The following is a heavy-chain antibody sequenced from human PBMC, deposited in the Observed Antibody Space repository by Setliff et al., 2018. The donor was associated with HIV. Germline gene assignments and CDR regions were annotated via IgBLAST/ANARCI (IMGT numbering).Heavy chain of an antibody. V-gene: IGHV1-46*01. D-gene: IGHD3-3*01. J-gene: IGHJ4*02. CDR3: ARDADYDFWSGYPHYFGY. Sequence: ASVKVSCKASGYTFTSYYIHWVRQAPGQGLEWMGIINPSGDNTNYALKFQGRVTMTRDTSTSTVYMELSSLRSEDTAVYYCARDADYDFWSGYPHYFGYWGQGTLVTVSS. CDR1: GYTFTSYY. CDR2: INPSGDNT.